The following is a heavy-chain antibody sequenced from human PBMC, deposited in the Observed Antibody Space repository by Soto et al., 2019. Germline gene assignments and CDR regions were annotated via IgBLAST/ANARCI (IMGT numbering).Heavy chain of an antibody. CDR2: VGTANDNT. V-gene: IGHV1-18*01. Sequence: QVQLVQSGPEVKMPGTTVTEYCKTSGYTFTAYGLAWLRQAPGQMPEWMGWVGTANDNTNYAEKFQGRVTMTTDTATATTYLEPRSLRSDDTAVYYCARELNTDSSAYYSFAYWGQGTMVTVSS. CDR1: GYTFTAYG. J-gene: IGHJ4*02. D-gene: IGHD3-22*01. CDR3: ARELNTDSSAYYSFAY.